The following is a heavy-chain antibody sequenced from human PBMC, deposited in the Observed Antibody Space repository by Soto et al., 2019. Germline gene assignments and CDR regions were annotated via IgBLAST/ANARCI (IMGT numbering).Heavy chain of an antibody. Sequence: ASVKVSCKAAGYTFASYAISWMRQAPGQGLEWMGWISAYNGNTNYAQKLQGRVTMTTDTSTSTAYMELRSLRSDDTAVYYCARDPPPQDYWGQGTLVTVSS. CDR3: ARDPPPQDY. CDR2: ISAYNGNT. J-gene: IGHJ4*02. V-gene: IGHV1-18*01. CDR1: GYTFASYA.